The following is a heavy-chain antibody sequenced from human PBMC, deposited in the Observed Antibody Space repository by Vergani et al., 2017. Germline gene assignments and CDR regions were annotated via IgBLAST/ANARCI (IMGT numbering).Heavy chain of an antibody. J-gene: IGHJ5*02. Sequence: VQLVQSGAEVKKPGASVKVSCKASGYTFTSYYMHWVRQAPGQRLEWMGIINPSGGSTSYEQNLQGRVTMTRDTSTSTVYMVLSSLRSDDTAVYYCARDVRYSSSWYKFDPWGQGTLVTVSS. CDR3: ARDVRYSSSWYKFDP. D-gene: IGHD6-13*01. CDR1: GYTFTSYY. CDR2: INPSGGST. V-gene: IGHV1-46*01.